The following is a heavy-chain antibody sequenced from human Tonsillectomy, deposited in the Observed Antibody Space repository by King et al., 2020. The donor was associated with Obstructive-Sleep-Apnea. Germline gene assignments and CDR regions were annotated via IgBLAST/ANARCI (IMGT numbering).Heavy chain of an antibody. CDR2: IIPILDVT. J-gene: IGHJ4*02. CDR1: GGTFSSYP. CDR3: ATLPGIAVSDLY. Sequence: QLVQSGAEVKKPGSSVKVSCKASGGTFSSYPISWVRQAPGQGLEWMGRIIPILDVTNYAQQFQGRVTITADKSTSTAYMDLSSLRSEDTAVYYCATLPGIAVSDLYGGQGTLVTVSS. D-gene: IGHD6-19*01. V-gene: IGHV1-69*09.